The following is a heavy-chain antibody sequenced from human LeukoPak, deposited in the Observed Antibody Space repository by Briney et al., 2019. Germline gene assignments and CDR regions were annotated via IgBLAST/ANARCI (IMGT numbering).Heavy chain of an antibody. D-gene: IGHD4-17*01. CDR1: GFTFSSYG. CDR2: IRYDGSNK. V-gene: IGHV3-30*02. CDR3: ANTLSYDYGEGGAFDI. Sequence: GGSLRLSCAASGFTFSSYGMHWVRQAPGKGLEWVAFIRYDGSNKYYADSVEGRFTISRDNSKNTLYLQMNSLRAEDTAVYYCANTLSYDYGEGGAFDIWGQGTMVTVSS. J-gene: IGHJ3*02.